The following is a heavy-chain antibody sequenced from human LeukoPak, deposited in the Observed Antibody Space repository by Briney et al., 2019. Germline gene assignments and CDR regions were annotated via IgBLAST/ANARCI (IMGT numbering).Heavy chain of an antibody. CDR2: IYSGGST. CDR3: ARGRPLKTYYYDSSGYYPLDY. D-gene: IGHD3-22*01. CDR1: GFTFSSNY. Sequence: PGGSLRLSCAASGFTFSSNYMSWVRQAPGKGLEWVSVIYSGGSTYYADSVKGRFTISRDNSKNTLYLQMNSLRAEDTAVYYCARGRPLKTYYYDSSGYYPLDYWGQGTLVTVSS. V-gene: IGHV3-66*01. J-gene: IGHJ4*02.